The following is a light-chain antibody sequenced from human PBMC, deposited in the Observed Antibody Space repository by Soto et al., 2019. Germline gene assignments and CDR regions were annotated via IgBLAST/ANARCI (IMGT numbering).Light chain of an antibody. CDR2: QDT. CDR3: QAWDSDTFV. CDR1: KLGDKY. V-gene: IGLV3-1*01. Sequence: SYELTQPPSVSVSPGQTASIPCSGDKLGDKYTCWYQQKPGQSPVLVIFQDTRRPSGIPERFSGSNSGDTATLTISGTRAMDEADYYCQAWDSDTFVFGTGTKVTVL. J-gene: IGLJ1*01.